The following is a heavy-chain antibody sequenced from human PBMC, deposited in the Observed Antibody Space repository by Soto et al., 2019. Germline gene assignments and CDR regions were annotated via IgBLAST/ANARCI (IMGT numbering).Heavy chain of an antibody. CDR2: IIPFFGTS. D-gene: IGHD2-21*01. Sequence: QVQPVQSGAEVKKPGSSVKVSCEASGGTFSSYPINWVRQAPGQGLEWMGGIIPFFGTSNYAQKFQGRVTITGDDCTSKAYMELRRVRSEDTAAYCCARVRHITNSGRAVWGLGTTVTVAS. CDR1: GGTFSSYP. V-gene: IGHV1-69*01. CDR3: ARVRHITNSGRAV. J-gene: IGHJ6*02.